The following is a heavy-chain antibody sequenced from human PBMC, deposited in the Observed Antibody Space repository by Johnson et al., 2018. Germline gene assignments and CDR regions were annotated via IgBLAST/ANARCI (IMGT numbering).Heavy chain of an antibody. J-gene: IGHJ1*01. CDR3: ARSQAVQH. CDR1: GFTFSSYS. V-gene: IGHV3-48*04. Sequence: VQLVQSGGGVVQPGRSLRLSCAVYGFTFSSYSMNWVRQAPGRGLEWVSRIGWKSGSIGYADSVKGRFTICRDNAKNSLCVQMNSLRAEDTAVYYCARSQAVQHWGQGTLVTVSS. CDR2: IGWKSGSI.